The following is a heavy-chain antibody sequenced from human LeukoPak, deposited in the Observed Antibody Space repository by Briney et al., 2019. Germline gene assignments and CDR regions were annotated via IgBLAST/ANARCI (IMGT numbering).Heavy chain of an antibody. D-gene: IGHD3-22*01. Sequence: GGSLRLSCAASGFTFSTYAMTWVRQAPGKGLEWVSTVGGSGATTYYADSVKGRFTISRDNSKNTLYLQMNSLRAEDTALYYCAKDRPYDYDSSGFVAFDIWGKGTMVTVSS. CDR3: AKDRPYDYDSSGFVAFDI. V-gene: IGHV3-23*01. CDR2: VGGSGATT. J-gene: IGHJ3*02. CDR1: GFTFSTYA.